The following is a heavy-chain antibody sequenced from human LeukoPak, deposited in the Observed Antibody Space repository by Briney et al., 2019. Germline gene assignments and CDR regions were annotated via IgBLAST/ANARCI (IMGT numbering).Heavy chain of an antibody. CDR3: VKGGQRYDFWRFDY. V-gene: IGHV3-23*01. CDR2: ISGSGGST. Sequence: GESLRLSCVASGFSFSDCAMSWIRQSPGKGLEWVSSISGSGGSTYYADSVKGRGTISRDNSKDTLFLQVNSLRAEDMGRYYCVKGGQRYDFWRFDYWGQGTLVAVSS. CDR1: GFSFSDCA. J-gene: IGHJ4*02. D-gene: IGHD3-3*01.